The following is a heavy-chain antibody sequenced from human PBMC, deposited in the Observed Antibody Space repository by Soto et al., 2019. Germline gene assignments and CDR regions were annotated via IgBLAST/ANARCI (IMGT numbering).Heavy chain of an antibody. Sequence: PSESLSLTCTVSGGSITTYYWSWIRQPAGKGLEWIGRIYSGGSTNYNPSLRSRVTVSVDMSKNQFSLKLSSVTAADTAVYYCARGHGGFGEFSLDYWGQGTLVTVSS. CDR1: GGSITTYY. D-gene: IGHD3-10*01. J-gene: IGHJ4*02. CDR3: ARGHGGFGEFSLDY. V-gene: IGHV4-4*07. CDR2: IYSGGST.